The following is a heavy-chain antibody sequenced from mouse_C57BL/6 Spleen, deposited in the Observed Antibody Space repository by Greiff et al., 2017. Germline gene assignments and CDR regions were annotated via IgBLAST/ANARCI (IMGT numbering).Heavy chain of an antibody. CDR2: IYPGSGST. V-gene: IGHV1-55*01. CDR3: AISLLWYQGGAMDY. CDR1: GYTFTSYW. D-gene: IGHD2-1*01. J-gene: IGHJ4*01. Sequence: QVQLQQPGAELVKPGASVKMSCKASGYTFTSYWITWVKQRPGQGLEWIGDIYPGSGSTNYNEKFKSKATLTVDTSSSTAYMQLSSLTSVDSAVYYCAISLLWYQGGAMDYWGQGTSVTVSS.